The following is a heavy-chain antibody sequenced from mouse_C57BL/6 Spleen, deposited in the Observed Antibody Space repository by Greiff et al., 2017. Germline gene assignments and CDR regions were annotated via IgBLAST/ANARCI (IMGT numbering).Heavy chain of an antibody. D-gene: IGHD1-1*01. CDR3: ARDYYGSSSYAMDY. Sequence: VQLQQSGAELVRPGSSVKLSCKASGYTFTSYWMHWVQQRPIQGLEWIGNIDPSDSETHYNQKFKDKATLTVDKSSSTAYMQLSSLTSEDSAVYYCARDYYGSSSYAMDYWGQGTSVTVSS. J-gene: IGHJ4*01. CDR1: GYTFTSYW. CDR2: IDPSDSET. V-gene: IGHV1-52*01.